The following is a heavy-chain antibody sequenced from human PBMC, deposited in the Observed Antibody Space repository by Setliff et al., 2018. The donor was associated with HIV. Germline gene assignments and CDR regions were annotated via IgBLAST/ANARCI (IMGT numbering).Heavy chain of an antibody. CDR2: ISSSGSTI. Sequence: LRLSCAASGFTFSSYDMHWVRQAPGKGLEWVSYISSSGSTIYYADSVKGRFTISRDNAKNSLYLQMNSLRTEDTALYYCAKANPNHDAFDIWGQGTMVTVSS. CDR1: GFTFSSYD. CDR3: AKANPNHDAFDI. V-gene: IGHV3-48*03. J-gene: IGHJ3*02.